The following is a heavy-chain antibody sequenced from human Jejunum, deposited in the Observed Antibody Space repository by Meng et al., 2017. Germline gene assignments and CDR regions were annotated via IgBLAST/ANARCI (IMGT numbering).Heavy chain of an antibody. V-gene: IGHV3-21*02. J-gene: IGHJ5*02. Sequence: EVQLLESGGGLVKPGGSLRLSCAASGFSFSTYPMTWVRQAPGKGLEWVSSISSRSNYINYTDSVKGRFTISRDNAKNLLFLQINSLRTEDTAVYYCAALKGWFDPWGQGTLVTVSS. CDR3: AALKGWFDP. CDR2: ISSRSNYI. CDR1: GFSFSTYP.